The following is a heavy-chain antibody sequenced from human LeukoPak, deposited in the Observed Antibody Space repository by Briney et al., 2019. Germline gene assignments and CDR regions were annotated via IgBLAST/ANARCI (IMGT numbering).Heavy chain of an antibody. Sequence: PSETLSLTCAVLGGSFRGYYWSGIRQSPGKGLEWIGEINHGGSTTYNPSLGSRVTISIDTSNSQFSVKLTSVTAADTALYFCARSRLWPTGTVDIWDRGTMVTVSS. CDR3: ARSRLWPTGTVDI. CDR2: INHGGST. CDR1: GGSFRGYY. D-gene: IGHD2-8*02. J-gene: IGHJ3*02. V-gene: IGHV4-34*01.